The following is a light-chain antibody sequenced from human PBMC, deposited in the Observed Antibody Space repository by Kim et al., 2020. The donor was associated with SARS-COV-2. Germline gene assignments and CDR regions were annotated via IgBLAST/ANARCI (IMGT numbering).Light chain of an antibody. Sequence: QLVLTQPPSASASLGASVTLTCTLSSGYSNYKVDWYQQRPGKGPRFVMRVGTGGIVGSKGDGIPYRFSVLGSGLNRYLTIKNIQEEDESDYHCGADHGSGSNFVVVFGGGTQLTV. CDR2: VGTGGIVG. CDR1: SGYSNYK. V-gene: IGLV9-49*01. J-gene: IGLJ3*02. CDR3: GADHGSGSNFVVV.